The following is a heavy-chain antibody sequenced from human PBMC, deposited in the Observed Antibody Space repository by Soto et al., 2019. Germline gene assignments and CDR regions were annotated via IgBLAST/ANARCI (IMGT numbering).Heavy chain of an antibody. D-gene: IGHD1-26*01. Sequence: QVQLVESGGGVVQPGRSLRLSCTASGFTFNTYVMHWVRQAPGKGLEWVALVSNDGTNKYYADSVKGRFTISRDNSKNTVSLQMNGLTTEDTAVYYCAKDGIVGVTTGGQFENWGQGALITVSS. CDR3: AKDGIVGVTTGGQFEN. CDR1: GFTFNTYV. J-gene: IGHJ4*02. CDR2: VSNDGTNK. V-gene: IGHV3-30*18.